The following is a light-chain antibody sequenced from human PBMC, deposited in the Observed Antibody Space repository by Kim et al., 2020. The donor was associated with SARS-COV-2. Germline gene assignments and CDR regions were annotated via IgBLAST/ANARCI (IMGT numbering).Light chain of an antibody. Sequence: ETAMTQSPATLSVSPGESATLSCRASESITSNLAWYQQKPGHPPRLLISAISTRATGIPARFSGSGSGTEFTLTISSLQSEDFAVYYCHQYNNWPYTFGQGTKLEI. CDR1: ESITSN. J-gene: IGKJ2*01. CDR2: AIS. CDR3: HQYNNWPYT. V-gene: IGKV3D-15*01.